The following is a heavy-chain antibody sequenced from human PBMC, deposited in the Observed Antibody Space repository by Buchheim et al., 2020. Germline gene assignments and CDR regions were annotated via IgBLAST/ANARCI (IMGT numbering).Heavy chain of an antibody. Sequence: QVQLVESGGGVVQPGRSLRLSCAASGFTFSSYAMHWVRQAPGKGLEWVAVISYDGSNKYYADSVKGRFTISRDNSKNTLYLQMNSLRAEDTAVYYCASGESLEMATISYYFDYWGQGTL. CDR1: GFTFSSYA. CDR3: ASGESLEMATISYYFDY. CDR2: ISYDGSNK. V-gene: IGHV3-30-3*01. J-gene: IGHJ4*02. D-gene: IGHD5-24*01.